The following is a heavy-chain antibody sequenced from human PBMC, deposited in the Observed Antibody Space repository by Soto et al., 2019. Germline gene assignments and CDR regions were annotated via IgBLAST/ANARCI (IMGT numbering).Heavy chain of an antibody. Sequence: SSETLSLTRSVPGASMSKFYCISIQHPPGNGLEWIGHIYSSGSTNYNPSLKSRVTISVDTSKNQFSLKLSSVTAADTAVYYCARGRRVYSSSNYYYYVMDVWGQGTTVTVSS. D-gene: IGHD6-6*01. CDR1: GASMSKFY. CDR2: IYSSGST. V-gene: IGHV4-59*12. J-gene: IGHJ6*02. CDR3: ARGRRVYSSSNYYYYVMDV.